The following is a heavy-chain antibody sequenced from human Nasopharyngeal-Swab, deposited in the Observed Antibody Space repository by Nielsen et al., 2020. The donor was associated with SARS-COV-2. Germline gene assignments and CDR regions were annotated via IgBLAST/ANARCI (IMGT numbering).Heavy chain of an antibody. CDR3: ARDAFPGIAAAGQDY. V-gene: IGHV3-7*01. Sequence: WIRQPPGTGLEWVANIKQDGSEKNYVDSVKGRFTISRDNAKNSRYLQMNSLRAEDTAVYYWARDAFPGIAAAGQDYWGQGTLVTVSS. J-gene: IGHJ4*02. D-gene: IGHD6-13*01. CDR2: IKQDGSEK.